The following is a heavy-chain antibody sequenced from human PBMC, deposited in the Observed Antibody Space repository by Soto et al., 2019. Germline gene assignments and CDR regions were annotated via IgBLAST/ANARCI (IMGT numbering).Heavy chain of an antibody. Sequence: GGSLRLSCASSGFTFSSYAMSWVRQAPGKGLEWVSAISGSGGSTYYADSVKGRFTISRDNSKNTLYLQMNSLRAEDTAVYYCAKDLDFWSGLEDVWGKGTTVTVSS. D-gene: IGHD3-3*01. V-gene: IGHV3-23*01. CDR3: AKDLDFWSGLEDV. CDR2: ISGSGGST. CDR1: GFTFSSYA. J-gene: IGHJ6*04.